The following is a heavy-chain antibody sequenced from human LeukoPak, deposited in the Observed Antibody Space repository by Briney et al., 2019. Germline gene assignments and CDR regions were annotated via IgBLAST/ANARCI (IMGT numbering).Heavy chain of an antibody. CDR3: ARVVLANYYCMDV. V-gene: IGHV4-38-2*02. J-gene: IGHJ6*03. D-gene: IGHD5-12*01. CDR2: IYHSGST. CDR1: GYSISSDYF. Sequence: SETLSLTCIVSGYSISSDYFWGWIRQPPGKGLEWIGSIYHSGSTYYNPSLKSRVTISVDTAKNQFSLKLNSVTAADTAVYYCARVVLANYYCMDVWGKGTTVTVSS.